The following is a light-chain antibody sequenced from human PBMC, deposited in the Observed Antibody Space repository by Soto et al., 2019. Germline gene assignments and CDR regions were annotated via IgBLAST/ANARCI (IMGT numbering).Light chain of an antibody. CDR3: QPYNLWPWT. V-gene: IGKV3-15*01. CDR1: QSVSTN. Sequence: DIVMTQSPATLSVSPGERATLSCRASQSVSTNLAWYQRKPGQAPRLLIHGASTRATGVPARFSGTGSGTEFALPISSLQSEDLAVYYCQPYNLWPWTFGQGTKVEIK. J-gene: IGKJ1*01. CDR2: GAS.